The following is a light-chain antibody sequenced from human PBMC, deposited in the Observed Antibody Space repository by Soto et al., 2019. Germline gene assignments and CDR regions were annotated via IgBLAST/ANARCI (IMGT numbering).Light chain of an antibody. Sequence: QITHSLSTLSSTFGDPVTITCRASQTISRWLAWYQQKPGKAPRLLIYTASTLESGVPSRFSASGSGTEFTLTISSLHPDDFATYYCQEYNNYWTFGQGTNVDI. CDR1: QTISRW. CDR3: QEYNNYWT. V-gene: IGKV1-5*01. J-gene: IGKJ1*01. CDR2: TAS.